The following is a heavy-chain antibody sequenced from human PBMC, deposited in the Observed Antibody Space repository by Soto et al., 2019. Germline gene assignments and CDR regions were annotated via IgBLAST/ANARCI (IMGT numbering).Heavy chain of an antibody. CDR1: GGTFSSYA. CDR2: IVPLFRTT. D-gene: IGHD6-13*01. V-gene: IGHV1-69*06. CDR3: SRGGYSSTWSNLLDRSGMDV. Sequence: QVQLVQSGAEAKKPGSSVKVSCKTSGGTFSSYAISWVRQAPGQGLEWMGGIVPLFRTTNYAQKFQGRVTITADTSKYTVYMELSGLISGDTAVYYCSRGGYSSTWSNLLDRSGMDVWGQGTTVTVSS. J-gene: IGHJ6*02.